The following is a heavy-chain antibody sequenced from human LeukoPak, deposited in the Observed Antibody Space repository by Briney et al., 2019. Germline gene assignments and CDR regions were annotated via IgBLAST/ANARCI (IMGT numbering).Heavy chain of an antibody. V-gene: IGHV3-30*18. CDR3: AKDRTVVGATSFDY. CDR1: GFPFSTFG. CDR2: IAYDGSVK. J-gene: IGHJ4*02. D-gene: IGHD1-26*01. Sequence: GSLRLSCAASGFPFSTFGMHWVRQAPGKGLEWVAAIAYDGSVKYYPDSLKGRLTISRDNPKNTLYLQMNSLRTEDTAVYSCAKDRTVVGATSFDYWGLGTLVTVSS.